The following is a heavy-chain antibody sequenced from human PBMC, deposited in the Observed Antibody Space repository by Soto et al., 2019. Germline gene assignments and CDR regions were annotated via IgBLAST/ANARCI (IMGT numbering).Heavy chain of an antibody. Sequence: QVQLVQSGAEVKKPGSSVKVSCKASGGTFNVYTIIWVRQGPGQGLEWMGRIIPMLAITNYAQRFQGRVTLTADTSTTTAYMELSSLTSEDTAVYYCALGSWSGETFDIWGQGTLVTVSS. D-gene: IGHD6-13*01. CDR1: GGTFNVYT. J-gene: IGHJ3*02. CDR2: IIPMLAIT. CDR3: ALGSWSGETFDI. V-gene: IGHV1-69*02.